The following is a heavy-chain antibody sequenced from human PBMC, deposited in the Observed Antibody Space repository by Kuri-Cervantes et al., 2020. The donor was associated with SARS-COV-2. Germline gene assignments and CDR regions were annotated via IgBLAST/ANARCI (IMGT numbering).Heavy chain of an antibody. V-gene: IGHV5-10-1*01. CDR3: ARQVAHYDILTGYQMYYFYY. Sequence: GESLKISCKGSGYSFTSYWISWVRQMPGKGLEWMGRIDPSDSYTNYSPSFQGHVTISADKSISTAYLQWSSLKASDTAMYYCARQVAHYDILTGYQMYYFYYWGQGTLVTVSS. CDR2: IDPSDSYT. J-gene: IGHJ4*02. D-gene: IGHD3-9*01. CDR1: GYSFTSYW.